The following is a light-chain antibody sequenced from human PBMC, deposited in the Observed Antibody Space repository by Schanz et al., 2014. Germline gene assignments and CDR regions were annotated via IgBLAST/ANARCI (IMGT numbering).Light chain of an antibody. CDR3: SSYAGSNTLV. CDR2: DVS. J-gene: IGLJ2*01. Sequence: QSALTQPASVSGSPGQSITISCTGTSSDVGGYNYVSWYQQHPGKAPKLMIYDVSNRPSGVSNRFSGSKSGYTASLTISGLQVEDGADYYCSSYAGSNTLVFGGGTKLTVL. V-gene: IGLV2-14*03. CDR1: SSDVGGYNY.